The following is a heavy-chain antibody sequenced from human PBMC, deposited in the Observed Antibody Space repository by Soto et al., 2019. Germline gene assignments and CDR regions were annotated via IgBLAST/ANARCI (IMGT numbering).Heavy chain of an antibody. CDR2: IYYSGST. CDR3: ARSTPSIESGYYRSPGEFDY. D-gene: IGHD3-3*01. Sequence: SETLSLTCTVSGGSISSYYWSWIRQPPGKGLEWIGYIYYSGSTNYNPSLKSRVTISVDTSKNQFSLKLSSVTAADTAVYYCARSTPSIESGYYRSPGEFDYWGQGTLVTVSS. CDR1: GGSISSYY. V-gene: IGHV4-59*08. J-gene: IGHJ4*02.